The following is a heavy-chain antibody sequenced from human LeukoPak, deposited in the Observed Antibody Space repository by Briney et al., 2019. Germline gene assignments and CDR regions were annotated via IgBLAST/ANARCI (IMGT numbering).Heavy chain of an antibody. Sequence: GASVKVSCKASGGTFSSYAISWVRQAPGQGLEWMGGIIPIFGTANYAQKFQGRVTITTDESTSTAYMELSSLRSEDTAVYYCARGPRGYYDSSGYYPHYYYMDVWGKGTTVTVSS. CDR1: GGTFSSYA. D-gene: IGHD3-22*01. J-gene: IGHJ6*03. CDR2: IIPIFGTA. V-gene: IGHV1-69*05. CDR3: ARGPRGYYDSSGYYPHYYYMDV.